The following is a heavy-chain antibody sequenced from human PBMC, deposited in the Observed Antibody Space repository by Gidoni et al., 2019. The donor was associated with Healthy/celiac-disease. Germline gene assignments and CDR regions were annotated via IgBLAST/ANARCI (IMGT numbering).Heavy chain of an antibody. V-gene: IGHV3-66*01. CDR1: GFTASRNY. CDR2: IYSGGST. CDR3: ARVGGGYCSGGSCLDY. D-gene: IGHD2-15*01. J-gene: IGHJ4*02. Sequence: EVQLVESGGGLVQPGGSLRLSCAASGFTASRNYMTWVRQAPGKGLEWVSVIYSGGSTYYADSVKGRFTICRDNSKNTLYLQMNSLRAEDTAVYYCARVGGGYCSGGSCLDYWGQGTLVTVSS.